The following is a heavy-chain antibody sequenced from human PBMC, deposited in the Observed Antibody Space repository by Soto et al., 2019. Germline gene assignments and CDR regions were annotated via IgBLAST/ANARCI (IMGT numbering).Heavy chain of an antibody. CDR3: ARERYGMSLTGPEVVAY. CDR1: GGSIRNYF. D-gene: IGHD1-20*01. Sequence: QVQLRESGPGVVKPSETLSLTCTVSGGSIRNYFWSWIRQPPGKRLEWIGYIYYSGYTNYNPSLKNRVTISVDTSKNEFSLELTSVTAADTALYYCARERYGMSLTGPEVVAYWGQGTLVTVSS. CDR2: IYYSGYT. J-gene: IGHJ4*02. V-gene: IGHV4-59*01.